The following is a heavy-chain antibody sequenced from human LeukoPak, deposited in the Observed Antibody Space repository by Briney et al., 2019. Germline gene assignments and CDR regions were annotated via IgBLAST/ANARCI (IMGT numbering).Heavy chain of an antibody. CDR1: GFTFSSYG. J-gene: IGHJ3*02. CDR2: IRYDGSNK. V-gene: IGHV3-30*02. CDR3: ARIGVIGEYCSSTNCSMDAFDI. Sequence: GRSLRLSCAVSGFTFSSYGVPWVCQAPGKGLEWVAFIRYDGSNKYYADSVMGRFTIARDNSKNTLYLQMNSLRAGDTAVYYCARIGVIGEYCSSTNCSMDAFDIWGQGTMVTVSS. D-gene: IGHD2-2*01.